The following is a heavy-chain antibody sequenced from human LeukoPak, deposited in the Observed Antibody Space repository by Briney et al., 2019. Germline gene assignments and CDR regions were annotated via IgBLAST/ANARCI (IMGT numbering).Heavy chain of an antibody. CDR3: ARVTIAGTTWDYFDY. V-gene: IGHV4-34*01. CDR1: RGSFFGYQ. CDR2: SSHSGST. Sequence: PSETLSLTCVVHRGSFFGYQWSWLRQPPGKGLEWIGESSHSGSTNYNPSLKSRVTISVDTSKNQFSLKLNFVTAADTAVYYCARVTIAGTTWDYFDYWGQGSLVTVSS. J-gene: IGHJ4*02. D-gene: IGHD1-7*01.